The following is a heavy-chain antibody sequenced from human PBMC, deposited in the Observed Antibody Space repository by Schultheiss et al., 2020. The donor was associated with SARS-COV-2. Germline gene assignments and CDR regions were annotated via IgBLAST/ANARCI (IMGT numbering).Heavy chain of an antibody. CDR1: GFTFSSYS. D-gene: IGHD5-18*01. Sequence: GRSLRLSCAASGFTFSSYSMNWVRQAPGKGLEWVSYISSSSSTIYYADSVKGRFTISRDNAKNSLYLQMNSLRAEDTAVYYCARDSVWDTAMVTHYFDYWGQGTLVTVSS. V-gene: IGHV3-48*01. J-gene: IGHJ4*02. CDR3: ARDSVWDTAMVTHYFDY. CDR2: ISSSSSTI.